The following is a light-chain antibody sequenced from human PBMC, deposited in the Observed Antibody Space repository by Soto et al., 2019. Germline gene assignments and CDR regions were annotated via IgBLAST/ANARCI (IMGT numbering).Light chain of an antibody. CDR1: QSLSSNS. CDR2: DAS. V-gene: IGKV3-20*01. CDR3: QQYGSPPRT. Sequence: KVLTQSSGTLSMYPGERATLSCRASQSLSSNSLAWYLQKPGQAPRLLIYDASRRATGIPDRFSGSGSGTDFTLTINSLETEDFAVYYCQQYGSPPRTFSQGTKVDSK. J-gene: IGKJ1*01.